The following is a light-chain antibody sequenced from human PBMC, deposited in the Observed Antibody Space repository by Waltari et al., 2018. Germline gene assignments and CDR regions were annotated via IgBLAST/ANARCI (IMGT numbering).Light chain of an antibody. V-gene: IGKV1-33*01. CDR1: QDITTS. Sequence: DIQLTQSPSSLSAAVGDRVTITCQATQDITTSLSWFQQKPGKATQHLIYDASSLQAGVPSRFSGTGSGTSFSFTITSLQPVDSATYYCQHYHSLPYTFGRGTKLQIK. J-gene: IGKJ2*01. CDR3: QHYHSLPYT. CDR2: DAS.